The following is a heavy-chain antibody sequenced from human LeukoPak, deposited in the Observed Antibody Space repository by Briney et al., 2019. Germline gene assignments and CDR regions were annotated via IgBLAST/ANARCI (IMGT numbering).Heavy chain of an antibody. CDR2: ISGSGGST. CDR1: GFTFSSYA. D-gene: IGHD2-15*01. Sequence: GGSLRLSCAASGFTFSSYAMSWVRQAPGKGLEWVSAISGSGGSTYYADSVKGRFTISRDNSKNTLYLQMNSLRAEDTAVYYCAKSVWGDIVVVVAATLDHWGQGTLVTVSS. J-gene: IGHJ4*02. CDR3: AKSVWGDIVVVVAATLDH. V-gene: IGHV3-23*01.